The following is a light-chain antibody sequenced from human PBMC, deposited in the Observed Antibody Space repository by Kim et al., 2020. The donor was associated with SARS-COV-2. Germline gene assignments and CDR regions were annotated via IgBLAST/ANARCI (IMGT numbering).Light chain of an antibody. J-gene: IGLJ3*02. V-gene: IGLV2-11*02. CDR1: SSDVGGFDY. Sequence: QSALTQLRSVSGSPGQSVTISCTGTSSDVGGFDYVSWYQHHPGTAPKLLIFDVTKRPSGVPDRFSGSKSDHTASLTIAGLQAEDEADYYCCSYAGYYTSVFGGGTQLTVL. CDR3: CSYAGYYTSV. CDR2: DVT.